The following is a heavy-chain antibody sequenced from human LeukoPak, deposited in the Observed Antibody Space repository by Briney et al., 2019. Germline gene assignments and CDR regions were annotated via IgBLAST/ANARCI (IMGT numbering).Heavy chain of an antibody. J-gene: IGHJ4*02. D-gene: IGHD2-21*02. V-gene: IGHV4-39*01. Sequence: PSETLSLTCTVSGGSISSSSYFWGWIRQPPGQGLEWIGEVFYNGNTHYNPSLKSRVIISTDTSKNQFSLTLTAVTASDTAIYYCARRSPLVVVTAAHYYDYWGQGTLVTVSS. CDR1: GGSISSSSYF. CDR2: VFYNGNT. CDR3: ARRSPLVVVTAAHYYDY.